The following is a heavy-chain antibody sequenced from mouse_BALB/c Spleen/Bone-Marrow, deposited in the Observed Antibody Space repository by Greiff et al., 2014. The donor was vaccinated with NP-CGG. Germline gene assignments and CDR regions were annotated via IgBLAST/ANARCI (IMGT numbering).Heavy chain of an antibody. CDR1: GYTFTDKW. J-gene: IGHJ4*01. Sequence: VQLQQSGAEFVMPGALVKMSCKASGYTFTDKWMHWVKQRPGQGLEWIGAIDTSDSYINYNQKFKGKASLTVDASSSTAYMHLSSLTSDDSAVYYCARGGHDFSLDYWGQGTSVIVSS. V-gene: IGHV1-69*01. D-gene: IGHD2-4*01. CDR3: ARGGHDFSLDY. CDR2: IDTSDSYI.